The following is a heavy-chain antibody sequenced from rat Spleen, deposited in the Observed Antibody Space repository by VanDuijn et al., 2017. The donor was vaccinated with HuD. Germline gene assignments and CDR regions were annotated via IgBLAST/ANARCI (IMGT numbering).Heavy chain of an antibody. CDR3: ATENYYSGDY. D-gene: IGHD1-1*01. J-gene: IGHJ2*01. CDR2: ISSGGGGT. Sequence: EVQLVESGGGLVQPRRSLKLSCAASGFTFSSFPMAWVRQAPKKGLEWVASISSGGGGTYYRDSVKGRFTISRDDAKSTLYLQMDSLRSEDTATYYCATENYYSGDYWGQGVMVTVSP. V-gene: IGHV5-27*01. CDR1: GFTFSSFP.